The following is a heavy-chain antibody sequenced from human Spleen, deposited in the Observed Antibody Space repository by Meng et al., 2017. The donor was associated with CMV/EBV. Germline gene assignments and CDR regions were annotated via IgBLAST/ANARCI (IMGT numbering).Heavy chain of an antibody. CDR1: GFTFSNAW. V-gene: IGHV3-15*01. Sequence: ASGFTFSNAWMSWVRQAPGKGLEWVGRIKSKTDGGTTDYAAPVKGRFTISRDDSKNTLYLQMNSLKTEDTAVYYCTTERVMRDAFDIWGQGTMVTVSS. CDR3: TTERVMRDAFDI. J-gene: IGHJ3*02. D-gene: IGHD2-8*01. CDR2: IKSKTDGGTT.